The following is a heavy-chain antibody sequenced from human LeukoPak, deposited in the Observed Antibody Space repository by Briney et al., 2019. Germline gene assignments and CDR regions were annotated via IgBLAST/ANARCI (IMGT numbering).Heavy chain of an antibody. V-gene: IGHV4-34*01. Sequence: SETLSLTCVVYGGSFSGYYWTWIRQPPPHRPYWIGEINHSGSTNYNPSLKSRVTTSVDTSKNQFPLKLSSVTAADTAVYYCARGFDRVWSGYSTFDPWGQGTLVTVSS. D-gene: IGHD3-3*01. CDR3: ARGFDRVWSGYSTFDP. CDR2: INHSGST. CDR1: GGSFSGYY. J-gene: IGHJ5*02.